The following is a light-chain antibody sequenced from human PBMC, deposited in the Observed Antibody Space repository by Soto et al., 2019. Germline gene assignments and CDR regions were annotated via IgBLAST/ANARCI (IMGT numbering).Light chain of an antibody. Sequence: EIVLTQSPATLSLSPGERATLFCRASQSLSSFLAWFQQKPGQAPRLLIYDTSNRATGIPARFSGSGSGTDFTLTISSLEPEDFAVYFCQQRAKWPLTFGGGTKVEIK. CDR3: QQRAKWPLT. CDR2: DTS. V-gene: IGKV3-11*01. J-gene: IGKJ4*01. CDR1: QSLSSF.